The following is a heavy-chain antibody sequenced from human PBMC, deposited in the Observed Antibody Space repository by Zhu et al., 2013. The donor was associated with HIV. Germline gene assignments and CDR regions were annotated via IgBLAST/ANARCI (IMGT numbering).Heavy chain of an antibody. V-gene: IGHV1-69*01. J-gene: IGHJ5*02. CDR3: ASPYSSSWGGNNWFDP. CDR2: IIPIFGTA. D-gene: IGHD6-13*01. CDR1: GGTFSSYA. Sequence: VQLVQSGAEVKKPGSSVKVSCKASGGTFSSYAISWVRQAPGQGLEWMGGIIPIFGTANYAQKFQGRVTITADESTSTAYMELSSLRSEDTAVYYCASPYSSSWGGNNWFDPWGRREPSVTVSS.